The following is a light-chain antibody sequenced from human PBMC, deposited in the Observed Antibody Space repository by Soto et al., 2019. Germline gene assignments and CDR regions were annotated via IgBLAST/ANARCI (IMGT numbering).Light chain of an antibody. CDR2: DVS. V-gene: IGLV2-11*01. CDR1: SSDVGGYNY. CDR3: CSYAGSSSYV. J-gene: IGLJ1*01. Sequence: QSVLTQPRSVSGSPGQSVTISCTGTSSDVGGYNYVPWYQQHPGKAPKVMIYDVSKRPSGVPDRLSGSKSGNTASLTISGLQAEDEADYYCCSYAGSSSYVFGAGTKVTVL.